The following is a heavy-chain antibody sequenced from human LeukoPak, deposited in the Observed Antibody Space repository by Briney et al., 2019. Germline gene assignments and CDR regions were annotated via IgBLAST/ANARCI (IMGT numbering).Heavy chain of an antibody. J-gene: IGHJ4*02. V-gene: IGHV3-7*05. D-gene: IGHD3-10*01. CDR1: GFTFSTYG. CDR2: MNEDGSEK. CDR3: ARTGNSGSGS. Sequence: PGRSLRLSCAASGFTFSTYGIHWVRQAPGKGLEWVANMNEDGSEKYYVDSVKGRFTISRDNAKNSLYLQMNSLRAEDTALYYCARTGNSGSGSWGQGTLVTVSS.